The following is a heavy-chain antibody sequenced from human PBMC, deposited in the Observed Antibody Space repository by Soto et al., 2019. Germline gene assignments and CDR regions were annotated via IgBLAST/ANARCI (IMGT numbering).Heavy chain of an antibody. J-gene: IGHJ4*02. D-gene: IGHD6-19*01. Sequence: SETLSLTCTVSGGSISSYYWSWIRQPPGKGLEWIGYIYYSGSTNYNPSLKSRVTISVDTSKNTLYLQMNSLRAEDTAVYYCARDRGWYLFDYWGQGTLVTVSS. V-gene: IGHV4-59*12. CDR2: IYYSGST. CDR1: GGSISSYY. CDR3: ARDRGWYLFDY.